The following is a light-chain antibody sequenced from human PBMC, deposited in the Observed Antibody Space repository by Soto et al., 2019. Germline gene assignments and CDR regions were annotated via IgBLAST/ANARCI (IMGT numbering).Light chain of an antibody. Sequence: DIQMTQSPSSLSASVGDRVTITCRASQTITTYLSWYQQKPGQAPKLLIYAASSLQSGVPSRFSGSGSGTDFTLTISSLRPEDFATYYCQHYFSTPLTFGGGTKVEIK. CDR3: QHYFSTPLT. CDR1: QTITTY. CDR2: AAS. J-gene: IGKJ4*01. V-gene: IGKV1-39*01.